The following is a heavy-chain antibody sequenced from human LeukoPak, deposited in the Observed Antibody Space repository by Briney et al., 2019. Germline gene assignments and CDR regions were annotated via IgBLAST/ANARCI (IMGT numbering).Heavy chain of an antibody. CDR2: IKQDGSEK. CDR1: GYTFTSYG. Sequence: ASVKVSCKASGYTFTSYGISWVRQAPGKGLEWVANIKQDGSEKYYVDSVKGRFTISRDNAKNSLYLQMNSLRAEDTAVYYCAREGREVTMIVVVIGAFDIWGQGTMVTVSS. D-gene: IGHD3-22*01. J-gene: IGHJ3*02. CDR3: AREGREVTMIVVVIGAFDI. V-gene: IGHV3-7*01.